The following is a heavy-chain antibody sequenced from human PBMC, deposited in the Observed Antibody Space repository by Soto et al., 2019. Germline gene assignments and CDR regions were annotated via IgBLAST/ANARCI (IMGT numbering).Heavy chain of an antibody. J-gene: IGHJ5*02. CDR1: AYSFTTYH. CDR3: ARGDIVLVPASEGNWFDP. D-gene: IGHD2-2*01. V-gene: IGHV1-46*01. CDR2: INPDAGAT. Sequence: VASVKVSCKASAYSFTTYHIHWVRQAPGQGLEWMGLINPDAGATNYAQRFQGRLRLTRDTSTSTGYMELRSLRFDDTAVYYWARGDIVLVPASEGNWFDPWGQGTLVTVSS.